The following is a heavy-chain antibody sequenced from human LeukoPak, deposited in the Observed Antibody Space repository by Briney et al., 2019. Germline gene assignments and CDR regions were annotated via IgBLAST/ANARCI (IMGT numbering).Heavy chain of an antibody. CDR1: GGSISSSSYY. Sequence: SETLSLTCTVSGGSISSSSYYWGWIRQPPGKGLEWIGSIYYSGSTYYNPSLKSRVTISVDTSKNQFSLKLSSVTAADTAVYYCASATYYYDSSGYYFDYWGQGTLVTVSS. V-gene: IGHV4-39*01. D-gene: IGHD3-22*01. CDR3: ASATYYYDSSGYYFDY. CDR2: IYYSGST. J-gene: IGHJ4*02.